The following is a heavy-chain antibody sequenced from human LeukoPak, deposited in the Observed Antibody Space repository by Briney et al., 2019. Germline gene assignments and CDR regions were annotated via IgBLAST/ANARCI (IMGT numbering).Heavy chain of an antibody. CDR2: IYYSGST. V-gene: IGHV4-39*07. J-gene: IGHJ5*02. CDR3: ARDGGLQLPLGWFDP. CDR1: GGSISSSSYY. D-gene: IGHD1-7*01. Sequence: SETLSLTCTVPGGSISSSSYYWGWIRQPPGKGLEWIGSIYYSGSTYYNPSLKSRVTISVDTSKNQFSLQLSSVTAADTAVYYCARDGGLQLPLGWFDPWGQGTLVIVSS.